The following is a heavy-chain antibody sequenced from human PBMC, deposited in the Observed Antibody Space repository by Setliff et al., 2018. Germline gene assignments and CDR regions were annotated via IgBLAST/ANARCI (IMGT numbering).Heavy chain of an antibody. CDR1: GDSIRSSRYY. CDR3: ARTSEELGIPVGPFYYYYYYMDV. D-gene: IGHD7-27*01. CDR2: IYSSGNT. Sequence: ASETLSLTCTVSGDSIRSSRYYWGWIRQPPGKGLEWIGSIYSSGNTYYNPSLKRRVTISVDTSKNQFSLKLSSVTAADTAVYYCARTSEELGIPVGPFYYYYYYMDVWGKGTTVTVSS. J-gene: IGHJ6*03. V-gene: IGHV4-39*07.